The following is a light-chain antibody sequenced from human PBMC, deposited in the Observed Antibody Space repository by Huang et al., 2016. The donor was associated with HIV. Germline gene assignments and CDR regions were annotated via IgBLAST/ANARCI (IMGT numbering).Light chain of an antibody. CDR1: QSVLYNSNNKNS. CDR3: QQYYTIPYT. Sequence: DIVMTQSPDSLAVSLGERATINCKSSQSVLYNSNNKNSLGWFQQKPGQPPKLLIYWASTRKSGVPDRFSGSGSGTDFTLTISSLQAEDVAVYYCQQYYTIPYTFGQGTKLEIK. J-gene: IGKJ2*01. V-gene: IGKV4-1*01. CDR2: WAS.